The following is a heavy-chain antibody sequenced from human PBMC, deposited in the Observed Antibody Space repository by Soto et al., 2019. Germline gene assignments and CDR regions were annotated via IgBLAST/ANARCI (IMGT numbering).Heavy chain of an antibody. J-gene: IGHJ4*02. CDR1: GFTFSKSE. Sequence: EVQLVESGGGFVQPGGSLRLSCAASGFTFSKSEMSWVRQAPGKGLEWISYISTHGSTIYYADSVKGRFTISRDDAKNSLYLQMNSLRAEDTALYYCVREYYDNSGYYYPFDYWGQGTLVTVSS. CDR3: VREYYDNSGYYYPFDY. D-gene: IGHD3-22*01. CDR2: ISTHGSTI. V-gene: IGHV3-48*03.